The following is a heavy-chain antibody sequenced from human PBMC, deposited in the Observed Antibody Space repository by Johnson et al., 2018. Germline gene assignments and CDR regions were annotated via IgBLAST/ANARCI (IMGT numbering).Heavy chain of an antibody. V-gene: IGHV3-30*03. CDR1: GFTFSSYG. J-gene: IGHJ4*02. D-gene: IGHD3-22*01. Sequence: QVQLVQYGGGVVQPGRSLRLSCATSGFTFSSYGMHWVRQAPGKGLEWVAVISYDGGNKYYADSVKGRFTISRDNSKNTLYLQMNSLRAEDTAVYYWARDKSAGFERDNYYDSSGYYYWGQGTLVTVSS. CDR3: ARDKSAGFERDNYYDSSGYYY. CDR2: ISYDGGNK.